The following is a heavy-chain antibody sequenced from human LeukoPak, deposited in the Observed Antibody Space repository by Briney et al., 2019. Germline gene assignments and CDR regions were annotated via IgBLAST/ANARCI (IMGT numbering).Heavy chain of an antibody. D-gene: IGHD3-16*01. Sequence: PEGSLRLSYAATGFTFSSYSMNWIRQAQGKGREWVSSISSSSSYIYYADSVKGRFTISRDNAKNSLYLQMNSLRPENTALYYCAREDKITCGGVMVAQLKNCGRETLVKVSS. CDR2: ISSSSSYI. V-gene: IGHV3-21*04. CDR3: AREDKITCGGVMVAQLKN. J-gene: IGHJ4*02. CDR1: GFTFSSYS.